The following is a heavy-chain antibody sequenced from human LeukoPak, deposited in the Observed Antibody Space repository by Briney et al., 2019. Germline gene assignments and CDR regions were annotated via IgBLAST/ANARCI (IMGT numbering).Heavy chain of an antibody. CDR3: ARDLGVATIHLFDY. Sequence: GGSLRLSCAASGFTFSSYWMSWVRQAPGKGLEWVANIKQDGSEKYYVDSVKGRFTISRDNAKNSLYLQMNSLRAEDTAVYYCARDLGVATIHLFDYWGQGTLDTVSS. D-gene: IGHD5-24*01. V-gene: IGHV3-7*01. CDR2: IKQDGSEK. J-gene: IGHJ4*02. CDR1: GFTFSSYW.